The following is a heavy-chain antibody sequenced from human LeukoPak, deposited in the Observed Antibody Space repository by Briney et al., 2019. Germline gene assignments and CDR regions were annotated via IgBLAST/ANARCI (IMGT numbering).Heavy chain of an antibody. J-gene: IGHJ4*02. Sequence: GRSLRLSCATSGFTFSSYGMHWVRQAPGKGLEWVAVISYDGSNKYYADSVKGRFTISRDNSKNTLYLQMNRLRAEDTAVYYCSAGGVMGYLGQGTLVTVSS. CDR3: SAGGVMGY. CDR1: GFTFSSYG. CDR2: ISYDGSNK. D-gene: IGHD3-16*01. V-gene: IGHV3-30*03.